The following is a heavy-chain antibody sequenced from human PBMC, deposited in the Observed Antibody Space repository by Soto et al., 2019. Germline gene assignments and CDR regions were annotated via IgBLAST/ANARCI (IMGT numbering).Heavy chain of an antibody. CDR1: GYIFATYG. CDR2: ISGYNDNI. CDR3: ASDCATSKGLNFDY. Sequence: QVRLVQSEAEVRKPGASVKVSCKASGYIFATYGFTWVRQAPGQGLEWMGWISGYNDNIKYAEKFQSSVTLTTDASTSSAYMELRSLRSDDTAVYYCASDCATSKGLNFDYWGQGTLVTVSS. J-gene: IGHJ4*02. V-gene: IGHV1-18*01.